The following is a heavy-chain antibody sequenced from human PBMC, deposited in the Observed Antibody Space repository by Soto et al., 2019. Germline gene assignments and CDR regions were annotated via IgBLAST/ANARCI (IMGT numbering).Heavy chain of an antibody. V-gene: IGHV4-39*01. CDR1: S. D-gene: IGHD1-7*01. Sequence: SWCWIRQPPGKGLEWIGSIYYSGSIYYNPSLKSRVTISVDTSKNQFSLKLSSVTAADTAVYYCARQELYFDYWGQGTLVTVSS. CDR3: ARQELYFDY. CDR2: IYYSGSI. J-gene: IGHJ4*02.